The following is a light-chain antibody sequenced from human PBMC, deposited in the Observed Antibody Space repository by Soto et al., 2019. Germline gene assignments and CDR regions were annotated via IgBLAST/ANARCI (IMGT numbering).Light chain of an antibody. CDR2: YAS. Sequence: DIPFTQSPSILSASVGDRVTITCRASQSVRSWLAWYQQKPGKAPNLLIYYASNLASGVPSRFSGSGSGTEYTLSISSLQPEDFATYFCQQYNSHSLYSFGQGTKLEIK. V-gene: IGKV1-5*01. J-gene: IGKJ2*01. CDR1: QSVRSW. CDR3: QQYNSHSLYS.